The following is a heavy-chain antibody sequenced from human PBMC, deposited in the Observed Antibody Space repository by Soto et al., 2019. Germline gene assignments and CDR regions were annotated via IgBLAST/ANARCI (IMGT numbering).Heavy chain of an antibody. CDR3: ARDPNSGYDRGRKY. CDR1: GFTFSSYW. CDR2: MNRDGTEK. D-gene: IGHD5-12*01. V-gene: IGHV3-7*05. Sequence: EELLVESGGGLVQPGGSLRLSCAASGFTFSSYWMSWVRQTPGKGLEWVANMNRDGTEKYYVDSVAGRFTISRDNARNALYLQMNNLRVDDTAVYYCARDPNSGYDRGRKYWGQGTLVSVSS. J-gene: IGHJ4*02.